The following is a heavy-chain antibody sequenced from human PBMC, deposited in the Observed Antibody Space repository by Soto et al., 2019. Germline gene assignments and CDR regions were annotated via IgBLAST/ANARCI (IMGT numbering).Heavy chain of an antibody. CDR2: IYYSGST. D-gene: IGHD1-1*01. CDR1: RGPISRGRYC. V-gene: IGHV4-31*02. Sequence: LPLPSSVSRGPISRGRYCWRWIRQQPGKGLEWIGYIYYSGSTYYNPSLKSRVTISVDTSKNQFYLKLSSVTAADTAVYYCARDHKTHDDAFDIWGQGTMVT. CDR3: ARDHKTHDDAFDI. J-gene: IGHJ3*02.